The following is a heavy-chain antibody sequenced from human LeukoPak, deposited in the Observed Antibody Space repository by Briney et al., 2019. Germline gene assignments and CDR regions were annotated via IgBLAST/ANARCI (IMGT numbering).Heavy chain of an antibody. V-gene: IGHV1-2*06. J-gene: IGHJ4*02. CDR1: GQSLTGYF. CDR2: IDPNTGDT. Sequence: ASVKVSCKAAGQSLTGYFIHWVRQAPGQGLEWVGRIDPNTGDTIYAQNFQGRVTVTSATSISTAYMELSRLTSDDTAVYFCARLGLHGSGTYYFFDYWGQGTLVTVSS. D-gene: IGHD3-10*01. CDR3: ARLGLHGSGTYYFFDY.